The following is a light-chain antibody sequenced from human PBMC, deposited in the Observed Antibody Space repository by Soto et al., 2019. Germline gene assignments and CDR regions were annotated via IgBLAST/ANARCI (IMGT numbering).Light chain of an antibody. CDR2: GAS. Sequence: EKVMTQSPAGLSVSPGERATLSCRASQSVNSNLAWYQRKPGQAPRLLLYGASTRATGIPARFSGSASGTEFTLTISSLQSEDSAVYYCQQYNDWPLTFGGGTKVEIK. J-gene: IGKJ4*01. CDR1: QSVNSN. CDR3: QQYNDWPLT. V-gene: IGKV3-15*01.